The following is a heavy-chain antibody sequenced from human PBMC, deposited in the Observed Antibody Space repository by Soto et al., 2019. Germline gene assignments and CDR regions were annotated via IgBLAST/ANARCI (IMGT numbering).Heavy chain of an antibody. V-gene: IGHV4-59*01. Sequence: QVQLQESGPGLVKPSETLSLTCTVSGASITSYYWSWIRQPPGKGLEWIGYIYHSGGTNYNPSLKSRVTISIDTSKKQISLRMSSVTAADTAMYYCARESGSYDPLDYWGQGNQVTVSS. D-gene: IGHD1-26*01. CDR2: IYHSGGT. CDR3: ARESGSYDPLDY. J-gene: IGHJ4*02. CDR1: GASITSYY.